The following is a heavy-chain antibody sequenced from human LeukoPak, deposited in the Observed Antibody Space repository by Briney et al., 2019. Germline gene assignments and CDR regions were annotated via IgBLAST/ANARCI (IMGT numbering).Heavy chain of an antibody. J-gene: IGHJ6*02. D-gene: IGHD2-2*01. V-gene: IGHV3-33*08. CDR3: ARVPAADYYYGMDV. CDR2: IWYDGSNK. Sequence: GRSLRLSCAASGFTFSSYGMHWVRQAPGKGLEWVAVIWYDGSNKYYADSVKGRFTISRDNSKNTLYLQMNSLRAEDTAVYYCARVPAADYYYGMDVWGQGTTVTVSS. CDR1: GFTFSSYG.